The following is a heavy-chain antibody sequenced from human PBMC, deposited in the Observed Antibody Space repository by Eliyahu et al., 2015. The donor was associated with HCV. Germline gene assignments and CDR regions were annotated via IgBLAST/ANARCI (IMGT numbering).Heavy chain of an antibody. D-gene: IGHD3-10*01. J-gene: IGHJ4*02. CDR3: ARDRSQHYYGSGSHFDY. Sequence: QVQLVQSGAEVKKPGASVKVSCKASDYTFTSYGISWVRQAPGQGLEWMAWISAYNGNTNYAQKLQGRVTLTTDTSTSTAFMELRSLGSDDTAVYFCARDRSQHYYGSGSHFDYWGQGTLVTVSS. CDR2: ISAYNGNT. CDR1: DYTFTSYG. V-gene: IGHV1-18*01.